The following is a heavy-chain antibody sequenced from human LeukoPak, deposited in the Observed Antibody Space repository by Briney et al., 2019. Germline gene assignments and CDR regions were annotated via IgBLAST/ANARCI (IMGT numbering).Heavy chain of an antibody. CDR3: AKDGYGDWVAFDY. Sequence: PGGSLRLSCAASGFTFGSYAMSWVRQAPGKGLEWVSAISGSGGSTYYADSVKGRLTISIDNSKNTLYLQMNRLRAEDTAVYYCAKDGYGDWVAFDYWGQGTLVTVSS. CDR1: GFTFGSYA. J-gene: IGHJ4*02. D-gene: IGHD4-17*01. V-gene: IGHV3-23*01. CDR2: ISGSGGST.